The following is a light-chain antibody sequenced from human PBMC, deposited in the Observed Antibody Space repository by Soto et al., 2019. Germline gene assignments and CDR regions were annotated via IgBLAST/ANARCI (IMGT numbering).Light chain of an antibody. CDR3: QQSNSMPWT. CDR1: RTISTY. CDR2: SAS. V-gene: IGKV1-39*01. J-gene: IGKJ1*01. Sequence: DIQMAQSPSSLSAFVGDRVTITFRASRTISTYLNWYQKKPRRTPRLLIHSASSLQSGITSRFTGSGSGTVFTLTISGLQPEDFATYYCQQSNSMPWTFGPGTEV.